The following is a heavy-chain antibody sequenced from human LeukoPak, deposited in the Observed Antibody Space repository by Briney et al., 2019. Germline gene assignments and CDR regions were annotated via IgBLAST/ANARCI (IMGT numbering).Heavy chain of an antibody. CDR3: ARFEDDSSGYFGY. CDR2: INPNSGGT. D-gene: IGHD3-22*01. Sequence: ASVKVSCKASGYTFTGYYMHWVRQAPGQGLEWMGWINPNSGGTNYAQKFQGRVTMTRDTSISTAYMELSSLRSEDTAVYYCARFEDDSSGYFGYWGQGTLVTVSS. CDR1: GYTFTGYY. J-gene: IGHJ4*02. V-gene: IGHV1-2*02.